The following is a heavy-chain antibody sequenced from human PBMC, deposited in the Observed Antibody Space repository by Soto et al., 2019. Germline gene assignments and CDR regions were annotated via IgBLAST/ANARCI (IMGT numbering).Heavy chain of an antibody. CDR1: GDSIRSYY. CDR3: ARERPDGDSLAP. Sequence: PSGTLALTCTVSGDSIRSYYGSGTRQPPGKGLEWIGYIHYSGSTYYNPSLKSRVTISVDTSKNPFSLKLSSVTAADTAVHYCARERPDGDSLAPWGKGTLVTVS. V-gene: IGHV4-59*12. CDR2: IHYSGST. D-gene: IGHD5-18*01. J-gene: IGHJ5*02.